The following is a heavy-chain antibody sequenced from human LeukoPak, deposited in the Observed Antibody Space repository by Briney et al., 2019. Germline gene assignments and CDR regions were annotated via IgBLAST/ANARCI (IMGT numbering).Heavy chain of an antibody. D-gene: IGHD2-2*01. CDR3: ARDGDIVVVPAAMRYTAMVDYYYGMDV. V-gene: IGHV1-69*13. CDR1: GGTFSSYA. Sequence: ASVKVSCKASGGTFSSYAISWVGQAPGQGVEWMGGIIPIFGTANYAQKFQGRVTITADESTSTAYMELSSLRSEDTAVYYCARDGDIVVVPAAMRYTAMVDYYYGMDVWGKGTTVTVSS. J-gene: IGHJ6*04. CDR2: IIPIFGTA.